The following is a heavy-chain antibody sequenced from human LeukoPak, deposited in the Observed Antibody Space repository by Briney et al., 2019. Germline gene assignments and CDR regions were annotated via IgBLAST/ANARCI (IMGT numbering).Heavy chain of an antibody. CDR1: GYTFTGYY. CDR2: INPNSGGT. V-gene: IGHV1-2*02. J-gene: IGHJ6*03. D-gene: IGHD3-10*01. Sequence: ASVKVSYKASGYTFTGYYMHWVRQAPGQGLEWMGWINPNSGGTNYAQKFQGRVTMTRDTSISTAYMELSRLRSDDTAVCYCARQYGSGSYYYYYYYMDVWGKGTTATVSS. CDR3: ARQYGSGSYYYYYYYMDV.